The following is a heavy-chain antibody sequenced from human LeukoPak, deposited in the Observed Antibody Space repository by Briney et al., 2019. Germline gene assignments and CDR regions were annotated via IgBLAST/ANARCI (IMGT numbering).Heavy chain of an antibody. D-gene: IGHD6-6*01. CDR3: ARHTSSSMDY. Sequence: PSETLSLTCAVSGYSISSSNWWGWIRQPPGKGLEWIGSIYYTGSTYYNPSLKSRVTISVDTSKNQFSLNLSSVTAADTAVYYCARHTSSSMDYWGQGTLVTVSS. CDR2: IYYTGST. CDR1: GYSISSSNW. V-gene: IGHV4-38-2*01. J-gene: IGHJ4*02.